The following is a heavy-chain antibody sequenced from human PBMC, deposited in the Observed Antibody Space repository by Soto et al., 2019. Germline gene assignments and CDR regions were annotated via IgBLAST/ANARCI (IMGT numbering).Heavy chain of an antibody. CDR3: ARDLEYYYDSPGYYYGMDV. J-gene: IGHJ6*02. D-gene: IGHD3-22*01. V-gene: IGHV3-30-3*01. CDR1: GFTFSSYA. CDR2: ISYDGSNK. Sequence: GGSLRLSCAASGFTFSSYAMHWVRQAPGKGLEWVAVISYDGSNKYYADSVKGRFTISRDNSKNTLYLQMNSLRAEDTAVYYCARDLEYYYDSPGYYYGMDVWGQGTTVTVSS.